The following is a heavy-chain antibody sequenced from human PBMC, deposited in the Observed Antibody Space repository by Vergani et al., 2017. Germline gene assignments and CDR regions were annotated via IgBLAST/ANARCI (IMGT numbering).Heavy chain of an antibody. D-gene: IGHD6-19*01. CDR2: FSWNSGSI. CDR3: AKDPSSGWSL. V-gene: IGHV3-9*01. Sequence: EVQPVESGGGLVQPGRSLRLSCAASGFNLDEYAMLLVRQAPGKGREWVFGFSWNSGSIGYADSVKGRVTISRDNAQNFLYLQMNSLRAEDTALYYCAKDPSSGWSLWGQGTLVTVSS. J-gene: IGHJ4*02. CDR1: GFNLDEYA.